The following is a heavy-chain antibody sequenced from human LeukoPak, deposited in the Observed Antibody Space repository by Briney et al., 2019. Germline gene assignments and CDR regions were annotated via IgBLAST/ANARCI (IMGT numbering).Heavy chain of an antibody. CDR2: INPSGGST. V-gene: IGHV1-46*01. CDR1: GYTFTSYC. Sequence: GASVKVSCKASGYTFTSYCMHWVRQTPGQGLEWMELINPSGGSTSYAQKFQGRVTMTRDTSASTVYMELSSLRSEVTAVYYCARDSDIVVVPAAGPTYYYYYGMDVWGQGTTVTVSS. J-gene: IGHJ6*02. CDR3: ARDSDIVVVPAAGPTYYYYYGMDV. D-gene: IGHD2-2*01.